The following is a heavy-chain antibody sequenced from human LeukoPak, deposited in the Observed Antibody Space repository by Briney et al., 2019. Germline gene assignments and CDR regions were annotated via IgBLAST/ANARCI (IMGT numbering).Heavy chain of an antibody. Sequence: PGGSLRLSCAASGFTFSSYSMNWVRQAPGKGLEWVSSISSSSSYIYYADSVKGRFTISRDNAKNSLYLQMNSLRAEDTAVYYCARDLNPYVDTAMVPVEGMDVWGQGTTVTVSS. CDR2: ISSSSSYI. J-gene: IGHJ6*02. CDR1: GFTFSSYS. D-gene: IGHD5-18*01. CDR3: ARDLNPYVDTAMVPVEGMDV. V-gene: IGHV3-21*01.